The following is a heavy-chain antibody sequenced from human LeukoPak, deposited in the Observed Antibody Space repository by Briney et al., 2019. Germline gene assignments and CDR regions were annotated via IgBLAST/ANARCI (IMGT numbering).Heavy chain of an antibody. CDR2: ISAYNGNT. V-gene: IGHV1-18*01. J-gene: IGHJ4*02. D-gene: IGHD3-9*01. Sequence: ASVKVSCKASGYTFTSYGISWVRQAPGQGLEWMGWISAYNGNTNYAQKLQGRVTMTTDTSTSTAYMELRSLRSDDTAVYYCARGRANYDILTGYYTPGYYFDYWGQGTLVTVS. CDR1: GYTFTSYG. CDR3: ARGRANYDILTGYYTPGYYFDY.